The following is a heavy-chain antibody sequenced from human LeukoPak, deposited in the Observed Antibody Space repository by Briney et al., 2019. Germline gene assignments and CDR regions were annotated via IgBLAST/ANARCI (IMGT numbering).Heavy chain of an antibody. CDR3: AKDGYSSSFRRGYFQH. V-gene: IGHV3-23*01. CDR1: GFTFSSYA. CDR2: ISGSGGST. Sequence: PGGSLRLSCAASGFTFSSYAMSWVRQAPGRGLEWVSAISGSGGSTYYADSVKGRFTTSRDNSKNTLYLQMNSLRAEDTAVYYCAKDGYSSSFRRGYFQHWGQGTLVTVSS. D-gene: IGHD6-13*01. J-gene: IGHJ1*01.